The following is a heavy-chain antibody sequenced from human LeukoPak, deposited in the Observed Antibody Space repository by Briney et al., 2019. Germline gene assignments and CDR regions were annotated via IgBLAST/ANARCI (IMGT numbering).Heavy chain of an antibody. CDR3: AIDSEMVYAFYYYGMDV. D-gene: IGHD2-8*01. Sequence: GRSLRLSCAASGFTFSSYAMHWVRQAPGKGREWGAVISYDGSNKYYADSLKGRFTISRDNSKNTLYLQMNSLRAEDTAVYYCAIDSEMVYAFYYYGMDVWGQGTTVTVSS. V-gene: IGHV3-30-3*01. CDR1: GFTFSSYA. J-gene: IGHJ6*02. CDR2: ISYDGSNK.